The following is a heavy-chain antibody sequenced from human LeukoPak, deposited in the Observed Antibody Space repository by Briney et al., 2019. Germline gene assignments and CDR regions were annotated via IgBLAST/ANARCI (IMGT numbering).Heavy chain of an antibody. V-gene: IGHV3-30*18. J-gene: IGHJ6*02. D-gene: IGHD4-17*01. CDR3: AKYTRDYGVYYHYGMDV. CDR2: ISYDGSNK. CDR1: GFTFSNYG. Sequence: GGSLRLSCAASGFTFSNYGMHWVRQAPGKGLEWVAVISYDGSNKFYADSVKGRFTISRDNSRNTLYLQMNSLRTEDTAVYYCAKYTRDYGVYYHYGMDVWGQGTTATVSS.